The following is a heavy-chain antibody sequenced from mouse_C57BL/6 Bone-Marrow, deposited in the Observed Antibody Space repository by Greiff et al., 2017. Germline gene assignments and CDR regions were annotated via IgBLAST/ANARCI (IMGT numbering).Heavy chain of an antibody. CDR2: IDPSDSYT. CDR1: GYTFTSYW. V-gene: IGHV1-50*01. J-gene: IGHJ1*03. CDR3: ATSLRWYFDV. Sequence: VQLQQPGAELVKPGASVKLSCKASGYTFTSYWMQWVKQRPGQGLEWIGEIDPSDSYTNYNQKFKGKATLTVDTSSSTAYMQLSSLTSEDSAVYYCATSLRWYFDVWGTGTTVTVSS.